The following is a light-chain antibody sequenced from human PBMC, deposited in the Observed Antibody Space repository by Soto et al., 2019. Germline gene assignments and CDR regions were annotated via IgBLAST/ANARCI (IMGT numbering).Light chain of an antibody. CDR3: SSYTTSNTRQIV. Sequence: QSALTQPASASGSPGQSITISCTGTSSDVGGYNYVSWYQQHPGKAPKFMIYDVSNRPSGVSNRFSGSKSGNTASLTISGLQAEDEADYYCSSYTTSNTRQIVFGTGTKVTVL. V-gene: IGLV2-14*01. J-gene: IGLJ1*01. CDR1: SSDVGGYNY. CDR2: DVS.